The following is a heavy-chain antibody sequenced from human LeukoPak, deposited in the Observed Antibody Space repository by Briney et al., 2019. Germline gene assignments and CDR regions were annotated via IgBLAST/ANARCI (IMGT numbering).Heavy chain of an antibody. V-gene: IGHV3-21*01. CDR1: GFTFSSYS. CDR3: ARDRDVGYCSSTSCYHY. J-gene: IGHJ4*02. CDR2: ISSSSYI. Sequence: GXXLRLSCAASGFTFSSYSMNWVRQAPGKGLEWVSSISSSSYIYYSDSVKGRFTISRDNAKNSLYLQMNSLRAEDTAVYYCARDRDVGYCSSTSCYHYWGQGTLVTVPS. D-gene: IGHD2-2*01.